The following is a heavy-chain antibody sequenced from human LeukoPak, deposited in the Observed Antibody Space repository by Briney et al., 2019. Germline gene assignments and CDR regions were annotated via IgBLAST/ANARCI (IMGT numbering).Heavy chain of an antibody. CDR1: GYSISSGYY. J-gene: IGHJ3*02. CDR2: IYHSGST. Sequence: SETLSLTCAVSGYSISSGYYWGWIRQPPGKGLEWIGSIYHSGSTYYNPSLKSRVTISVDTSKNQFSLKPSSVTAADTAVYYCARLTVSVGKDAFDIWGQGTMVTVSS. CDR3: ARLTVSVGKDAFDI. D-gene: IGHD1-26*01. V-gene: IGHV4-38-2*01.